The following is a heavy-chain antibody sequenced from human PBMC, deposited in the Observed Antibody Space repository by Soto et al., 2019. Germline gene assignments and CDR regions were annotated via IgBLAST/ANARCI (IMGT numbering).Heavy chain of an antibody. CDR3: VARATVVNSPWFDP. D-gene: IGHD1-1*01. J-gene: IGHJ5*02. CDR1: GYSINSGYV. CDR2: RYSTGTT. V-gene: IGHV4-38-2*02. Sequence: TLSLTCIVSGYSINSGYVWDWVRRPPGQGLEWIGSRYSTGTTYYNPSLRRRVKMSIDSSKNQLSLVLRSVTAADTAVYYCVARATVVNSPWFDPWGQGIQVTVSS.